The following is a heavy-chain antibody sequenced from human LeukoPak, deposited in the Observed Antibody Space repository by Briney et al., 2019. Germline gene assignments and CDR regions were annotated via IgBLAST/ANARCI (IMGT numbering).Heavy chain of an antibody. CDR1: GGSISSSSYY. J-gene: IGHJ4*02. CDR2: IYYSGST. CDR3: ASRHYDSSGYGY. Sequence: PSETLSLTCTVSGGSISSSSYYWGWIRQPPGKGLEWIGSIYYSGSTYYNPSLKSRVTISVDTSKNQFSLKLSSVTAADTAVYYCASRHYDSSGYGYWGQGTLVTVSS. D-gene: IGHD3-22*01. V-gene: IGHV4-39*07.